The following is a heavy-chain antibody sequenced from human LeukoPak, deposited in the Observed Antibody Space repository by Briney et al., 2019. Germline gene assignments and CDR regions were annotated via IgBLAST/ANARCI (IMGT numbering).Heavy chain of an antibody. CDR2: IYYIGST. Sequence: SETLSLTCAVYGGSFSGYYWGWIRQPPGKGLEWIGSIYYIGSTYYNPSLKSRVTISLDTSKNQFSLKLSSVTAADTAVYYCARDYYGSGYFDPWGQGTLVTVSS. CDR3: ARDYYGSGYFDP. CDR1: GGSFSGYY. J-gene: IGHJ5*02. D-gene: IGHD3-10*01. V-gene: IGHV4-34*01.